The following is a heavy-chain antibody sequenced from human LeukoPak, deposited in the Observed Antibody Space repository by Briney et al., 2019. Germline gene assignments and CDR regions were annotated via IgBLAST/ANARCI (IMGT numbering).Heavy chain of an antibody. Sequence: GGTLRLSCAASGFTFSNHGMNWVRQAPGKGLEWLSGISPRGGGTYYADSVKGRFTISRDDSKNTLSLQMNSLRVEDTAVHYCARDLAWGAFDYWGQGTLVTVSS. D-gene: IGHD7-27*01. CDR3: ARDLAWGAFDY. CDR2: ISPRGGGT. V-gene: IGHV3-23*01. J-gene: IGHJ4*02. CDR1: GFTFSNHG.